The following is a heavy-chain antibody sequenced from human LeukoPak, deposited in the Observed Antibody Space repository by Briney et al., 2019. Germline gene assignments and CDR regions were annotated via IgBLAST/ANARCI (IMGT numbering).Heavy chain of an antibody. CDR1: GGTFSSYA. J-gene: IGHJ6*02. CDR3: ARSTLPYYYYGMDV. V-gene: IGHV1-69*01. CDR2: IIPIFGTA. D-gene: IGHD2-2*01. Sequence: SVKVSCKASGGTFSSYAISWVRQAPGRGLEWMGGIIPIFGTANYAQKFQGRVTITADESTSTAYMELSSLRSEDTAVYYCARSTLPYYYYGMDVWGQGTTVTVSS.